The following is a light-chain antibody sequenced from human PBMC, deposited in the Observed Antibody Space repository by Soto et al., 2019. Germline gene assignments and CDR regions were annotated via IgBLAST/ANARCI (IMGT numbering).Light chain of an antibody. CDR1: QSVSSSY. V-gene: IGKV3-20*01. J-gene: IGKJ1*01. CDR3: QQYGSSPWT. CDR2: GAS. Sequence: EIVFTRSPGTLSLSPGERATLSCRASQSVSSSYLAWYQQKPGQAPRLLIYGASSRATGIPDRFSGSGSGTDFTLTISRLEPEDFGVYYCQQYGSSPWTFGQGTKVDI.